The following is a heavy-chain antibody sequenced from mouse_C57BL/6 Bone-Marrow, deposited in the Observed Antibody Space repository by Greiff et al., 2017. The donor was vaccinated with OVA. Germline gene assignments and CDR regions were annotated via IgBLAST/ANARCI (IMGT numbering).Heavy chain of an antibody. Sequence: QVQLQQPGAELVKPGASVKLSCKASGYTFTSYWMHWVKQRPGRGLEWIGRIDPNSGGTKYNEKFKGKATLTVDKPSSTAYMHLSSLTSEDSAVYYCARAWYYSNYVPWFAYWGQGTLVTVSA. CDR1: GYTFTSYW. D-gene: IGHD2-5*01. CDR2: IDPNSGGT. CDR3: ARAWYYSNYVPWFAY. J-gene: IGHJ3*01. V-gene: IGHV1-72*01.